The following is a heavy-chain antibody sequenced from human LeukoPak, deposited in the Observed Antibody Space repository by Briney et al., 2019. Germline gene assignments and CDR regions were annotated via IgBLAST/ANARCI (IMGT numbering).Heavy chain of an antibody. Sequence: PSETLSLTCTVSGGSIRSSGYYWGWIRQPPGKGLEWIWYIYYSGSTNYNPSLKSRVTISVDTSKNQFSLKLSSVTAADTAVYYCARTGKLERRLYNWFDPWGQGTLVTVSS. J-gene: IGHJ5*02. CDR3: ARTGKLERRLYNWFDP. V-gene: IGHV4-61*05. CDR2: IYYSGST. CDR1: GGSIRSSGYY. D-gene: IGHD1-1*01.